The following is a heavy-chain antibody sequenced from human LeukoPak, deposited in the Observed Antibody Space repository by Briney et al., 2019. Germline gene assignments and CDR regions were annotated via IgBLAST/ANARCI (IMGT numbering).Heavy chain of an antibody. CDR3: ATGIVVVGY. CDR2: ISSSGSTI. V-gene: IGHV3-48*03. J-gene: IGHJ4*02. D-gene: IGHD2-2*01. CDR1: GFTFSSYE. Sequence: PGGSLRLSCAASGFTFSSYEMNWVRQAPGRGLEWVSYISSSGSTIYYADSVKGRFTISRDNAKNSLYLQMNSLRAEDTAVYYCATGIVVVGYWGQGTLVTVSS.